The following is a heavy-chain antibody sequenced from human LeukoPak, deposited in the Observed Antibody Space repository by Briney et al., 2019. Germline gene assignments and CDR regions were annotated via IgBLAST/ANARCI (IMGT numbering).Heavy chain of an antibody. Sequence: GGPLRLPCAASGFPFDNYAMNWVRQAPGKGLEWVSSISESGDTTHYADSVKGRFTISRDNSQNTLFLQMNSLRAEDTALYYCAKQWVDCWGQGTLVTVSS. CDR3: AKQWVDC. CDR2: ISESGDTT. D-gene: IGHD2-8*01. CDR1: GFPFDNYA. J-gene: IGHJ4*02. V-gene: IGHV3-23*01.